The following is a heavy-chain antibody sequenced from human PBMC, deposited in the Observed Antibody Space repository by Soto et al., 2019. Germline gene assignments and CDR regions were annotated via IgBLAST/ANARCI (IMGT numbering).Heavy chain of an antibody. Sequence: GGSLRLSCAASGFTFSDYYMSWIRQAPGKGLEWVSYISSSGSTIYYADSVKGRFTISRDNAKNSLYLQMNSLRAADTAVYYCARDDSGYAYRWFDPWGQGTLVTVSS. V-gene: IGHV3-11*01. CDR2: ISSSGSTI. J-gene: IGHJ5*02. D-gene: IGHD5-12*01. CDR3: ARDDSGYAYRWFDP. CDR1: GFTFSDYY.